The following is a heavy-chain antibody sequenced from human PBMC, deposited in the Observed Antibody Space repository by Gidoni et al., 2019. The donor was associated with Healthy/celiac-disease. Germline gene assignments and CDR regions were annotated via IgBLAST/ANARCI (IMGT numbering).Heavy chain of an antibody. D-gene: IGHD3-16*01. CDR1: GFTVSSNY. CDR3: ARDGARSPDFDY. Sequence: GESGGGLVQPGGSLRLSCAASGFTVSSNYMSWVRQAPGKGLEWVSVIYSGGSTYYADSVKGRFTISRDNSKNTLYLQMNSLRAEDTAVYYCARDGARSPDFDYWGQGTLVTVSS. V-gene: IGHV3-66*01. J-gene: IGHJ4*02. CDR2: IYSGGST.